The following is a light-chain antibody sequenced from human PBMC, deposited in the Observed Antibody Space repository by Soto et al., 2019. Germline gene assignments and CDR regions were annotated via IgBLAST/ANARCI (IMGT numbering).Light chain of an antibody. Sequence: QSVLTQPASVSGSPGQSITISCTRSSTDFENYNLVSWYQHCPDKAPKLIIYEGTKRPSEISDRFSGSESDTTGSLILSGLQPEDEADYYCSSYAGSSARVVFGGGTKLTVL. CDR3: SSYAGSSARVV. CDR2: EGT. CDR1: STDFENYNL. V-gene: IGLV2-23*01. J-gene: IGLJ2*01.